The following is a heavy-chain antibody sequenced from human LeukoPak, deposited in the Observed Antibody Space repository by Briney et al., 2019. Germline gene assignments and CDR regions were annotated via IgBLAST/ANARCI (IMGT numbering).Heavy chain of an antibody. V-gene: IGHV4-59*08. J-gene: IGHJ4*02. D-gene: IGHD5-12*01. CDR2: IHYSGST. CDR3: ARHAESGSDRFDH. Sequence: KASETLSLTCSVSGGSLSSTYWSWIRQPPGKGLEWIGYIHYSGSTNYKSPLKSRVTMSGDTSKNQFSLKLSSVTAADTAVYYCARHAESGSDRFDHWGRGTLVTVSS. CDR1: GGSLSSTY.